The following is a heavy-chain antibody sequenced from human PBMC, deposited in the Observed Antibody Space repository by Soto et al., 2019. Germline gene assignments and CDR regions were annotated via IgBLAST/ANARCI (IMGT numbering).Heavy chain of an antibody. V-gene: IGHV5-10-1*01. CDR2: IDPSDSQT. CDR1: GYSFAGYW. Sequence: GESLNISCKGAGYSFAGYWSTWGRQKPGKGLESMGRIDPSDSQTYYSPSFPGPVTIPVPTSIPTVFLQWSSLRASDTAMYYCARQIYDSDTGPNFQYYFDSWGQGTPVTVSS. J-gene: IGHJ4*02. D-gene: IGHD3-22*01. CDR3: ARQIYDSDTGPNFQYYFDS.